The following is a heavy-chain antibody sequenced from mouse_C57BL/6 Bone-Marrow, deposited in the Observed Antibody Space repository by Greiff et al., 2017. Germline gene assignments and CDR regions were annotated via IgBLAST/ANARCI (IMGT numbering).Heavy chain of an antibody. V-gene: IGHV2-6*03. CDR2: IWSDGST. Sequence: QVQLKESGPGLVAPSQSLSITCTVSGFSLTSYGVHWVRQPPGKGLEWLVVIWSDGSTTYNSALKSRLSIITDNSKSQVFLKMSSLQTDDTAMYYGARAALAAVVATGAMDYWGQGTSVTVSS. CDR3: ARAALAAVVATGAMDY. D-gene: IGHD1-1*01. CDR1: GFSLTSYG. J-gene: IGHJ4*01.